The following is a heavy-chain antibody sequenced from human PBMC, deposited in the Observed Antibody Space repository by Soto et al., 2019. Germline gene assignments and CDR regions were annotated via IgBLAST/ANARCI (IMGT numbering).Heavy chain of an antibody. V-gene: IGHV4-39*01. CDR2: IYYSGRN. CDR3: ARQRTTVVTQAYFDH. J-gene: IGHJ4*02. CDR1: GESISSSSYY. D-gene: IGHD2-21*02. Sequence: SETLTLSCIVSGESISSSSYYWGCIRPPPGQGLEWIGSIYYSGRNYYNPSFKSRVTISIDTSKNHFSLKISSVTATDTAVYYCARQRTTVVTQAYFDHWGQGALVTDAS.